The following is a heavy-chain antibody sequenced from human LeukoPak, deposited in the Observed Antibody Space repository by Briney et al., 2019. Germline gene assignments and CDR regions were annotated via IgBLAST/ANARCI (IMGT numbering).Heavy chain of an antibody. D-gene: IGHD5-18*01. V-gene: IGHV1-18*01. J-gene: IGHJ4*02. CDR3: AWGAAPAMVRPPLY. CDR1: GYTFTSYG. CDR2: ISAYNGNT. Sequence: ASVKVSCKASGYTFTSYGISWVRQAPGQGLEWMGWISAYNGNTNYAQKFQGRVTITADKSTSTAYMELSSLRSEDTAVYYCAWGAAPAMVRPPLYWGQGTLVTVSS.